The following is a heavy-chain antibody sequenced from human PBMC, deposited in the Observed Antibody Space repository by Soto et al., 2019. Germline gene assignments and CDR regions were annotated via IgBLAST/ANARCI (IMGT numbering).Heavy chain of an antibody. Sequence: SETLPLTSARPGLSTSSCFCCSSWIRQPPGKGLEWIGYIYHRASNYYNPSLKSRVTISVDRSKNQFSLKLSSVTAADTAVYCCAAGGGLPRCYRGQGTRVTVSS. V-gene: IGHV4-30-2*01. CDR1: GLSTSSCFCC. CDR3: AAGGGLPRCY. J-gene: IGHJ4*02. CDR2: IYHRASN. D-gene: IGHD1-26*01.